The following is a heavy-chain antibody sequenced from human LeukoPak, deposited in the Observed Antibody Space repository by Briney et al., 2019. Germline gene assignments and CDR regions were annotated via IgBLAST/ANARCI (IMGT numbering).Heavy chain of an antibody. Sequence: SETLSLTCTVSGGSINSYYWSWIRQPPGKGLEWIGYIYYSGSTNYNPSLKSRVTMSVDTSKNQFSLKLSSVTAADTAVYYCARVSSSWYQDWYFDLWGRGTLVTVSS. D-gene: IGHD6-13*01. V-gene: IGHV4-59*12. CDR3: ARVSSSWYQDWYFDL. CDR1: GGSINSYY. J-gene: IGHJ2*01. CDR2: IYYSGST.